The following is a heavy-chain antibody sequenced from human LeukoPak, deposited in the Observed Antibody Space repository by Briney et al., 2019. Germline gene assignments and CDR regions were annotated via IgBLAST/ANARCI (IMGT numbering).Heavy chain of an antibody. Sequence: GGSLRLSCAASGFTFSSYAMHWVRQAPGKGLEWVAVISYDGSNKYYADSVKGRFTISRDNSKNTLYLQMNSLRAEDTAVYYCARDGDNWAWATGDFDYWGQGTLVTVSS. CDR1: GFTFSSYA. V-gene: IGHV3-30-3*01. D-gene: IGHD1-20*01. J-gene: IGHJ4*02. CDR3: ARDGDNWAWATGDFDY. CDR2: ISYDGSNK.